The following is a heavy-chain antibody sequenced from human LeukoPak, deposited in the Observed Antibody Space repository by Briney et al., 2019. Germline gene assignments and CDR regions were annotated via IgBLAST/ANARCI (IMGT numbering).Heavy chain of an antibody. CDR2: ISSDGSST. J-gene: IGHJ4*02. Sequence: GGSLRLSCAASGFTLSSYWMHWVRQGPGKGLVWVSRISSDGSSTSYADSRKGRFTISRDNAKNTLYLQMSSLRAEDTAVYYSARSLGWYDYWGQGTLVTVSS. D-gene: IGHD6-19*01. CDR3: ARSLGWYDY. V-gene: IGHV3-74*01. CDR1: GFTLSSYW.